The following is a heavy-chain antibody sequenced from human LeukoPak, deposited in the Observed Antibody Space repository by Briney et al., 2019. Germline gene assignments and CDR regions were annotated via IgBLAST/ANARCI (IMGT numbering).Heavy chain of an antibody. V-gene: IGHV3-23*01. CDR1: GSTFSSYA. CDR3: AKVLWFGESTFLDY. J-gene: IGHJ4*02. D-gene: IGHD3-10*01. Sequence: GGSLRLSCAPPGSTFSSYAMSWVRRAPGKGRGWVSAISGSGGSTYYADSVKGRFTISRDNSKNTLYLQMNSLRAEDTAVYYCAKVLWFGESTFLDYWGQGTLVTVSS. CDR2: ISGSGGST.